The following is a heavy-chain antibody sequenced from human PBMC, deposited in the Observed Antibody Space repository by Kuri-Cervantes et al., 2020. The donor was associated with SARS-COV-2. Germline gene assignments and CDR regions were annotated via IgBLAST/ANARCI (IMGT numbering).Heavy chain of an antibody. CDR2: INHSGST. V-gene: IGHV4-34*01. J-gene: IGHJ1*01. D-gene: IGHD3-22*01. CDR3: ARGRDYYDSSGYPDSEYFQH. Sequence: SETLSLTCTVSGGSFSGYYWSWIRQPPGKGLEWIGEINHSGSTNYNPSLKSRVTISVDTSKNQFSLKLSSVTAADTAVYYCARGRDYYDSSGYPDSEYFQHWGQGTLVTVSS. CDR1: GGSFSGYY.